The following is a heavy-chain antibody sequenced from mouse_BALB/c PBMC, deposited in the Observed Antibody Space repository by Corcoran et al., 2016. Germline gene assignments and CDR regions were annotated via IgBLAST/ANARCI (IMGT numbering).Heavy chain of an antibody. CDR2: IDPANGNT. J-gene: IGHJ2*01. Sequence: EVQLQQSRAELVKPGASVKLSCTASGFNIKDTYMHWVKQRPEQGLEWIGRIDPANGNTKYDPKFQGKATITADTSSNTAYLQLSSLTSEDTAVYYCARKYGKGIYFDYWGQGTTLTVSS. D-gene: IGHD2-10*02. CDR1: GFNIKDTY. V-gene: IGHV14-3*02. CDR3: ARKYGKGIYFDY.